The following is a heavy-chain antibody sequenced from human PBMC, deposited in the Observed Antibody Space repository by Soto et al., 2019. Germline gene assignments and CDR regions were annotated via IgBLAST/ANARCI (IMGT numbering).Heavy chain of an antibody. V-gene: IGHV4-30-4*01. CDR3: AKGRVVYAMSPWFDP. Sequence: SETLSLTCTVSGGSISSGDYYWSWIRQPPGKGLEYIGYIYYSGSSHYNPSLKSRVTISLDTSRNQFSLKLSSVTAADTAVYYCAKGRVVYAMSPWFDPWGQGTLVTVSS. CDR1: GGSISSGDYY. CDR2: IYYSGSS. D-gene: IGHD2-8*02. J-gene: IGHJ5*02.